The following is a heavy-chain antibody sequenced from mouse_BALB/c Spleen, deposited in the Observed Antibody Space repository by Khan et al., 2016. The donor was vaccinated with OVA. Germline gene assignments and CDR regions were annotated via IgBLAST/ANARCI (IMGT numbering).Heavy chain of an antibody. Sequence: QVQLKQSGTELARPGASVKLSCKASGYTFSDYYINWVKQRTGQGLEWIGEIYPGSGYTYYNEKFKAKATLTADKSSSPAYMQLSKLTSEDSAVEFCARKGAYGSRYGWFAYWGQGTLVTVSA. CDR2: IYPGSGYT. V-gene: IGHV1-77*01. J-gene: IGHJ3*01. CDR3: ARKGAYGSRYGWFAY. D-gene: IGHD1-1*01. CDR1: GYTFSDYY.